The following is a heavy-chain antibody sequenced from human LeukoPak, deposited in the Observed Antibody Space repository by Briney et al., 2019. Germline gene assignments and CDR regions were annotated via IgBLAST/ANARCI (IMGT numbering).Heavy chain of an antibody. CDR3: ARDGDYGDYEY. CDR2: IHSSGST. D-gene: IGHD4-17*01. Sequence: TLSLTCAVSGGSISSGSYYCCWIRQPAGKGLEWIGRIHSSGSTNYNPSLKSRVSISADTSKNQFSLKLTSVTAADTAVYYCARDGDYGDYEYWGQGTLVTVSS. V-gene: IGHV4-61*02. J-gene: IGHJ4*02. CDR1: GGSISSGSYY.